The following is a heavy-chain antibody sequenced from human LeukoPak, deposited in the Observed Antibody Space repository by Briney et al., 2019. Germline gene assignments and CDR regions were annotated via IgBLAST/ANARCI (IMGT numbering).Heavy chain of an antibody. CDR2: IYYNGNT. J-gene: IGHJ6*02. CDR3: ARGRSNYYGMDV. D-gene: IGHD1-26*01. CDR1: DVSINSYY. V-gene: IGHV4-59*01. Sequence: SETLSLTCSVSDVSINSYYWNWIRRPPGKGLEWIGYIYYNGNTNYSPSLKSRVTMSVDTSKNLFSLKVSSVTAADTAVYYCARGRSNYYGMDVWGQGTTVTVSS.